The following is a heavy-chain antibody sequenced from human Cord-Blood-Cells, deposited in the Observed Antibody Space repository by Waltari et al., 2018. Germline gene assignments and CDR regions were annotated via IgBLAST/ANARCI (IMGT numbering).Heavy chain of an antibody. CDR3: ARDSSSWYGGGAFDI. J-gene: IGHJ3*02. V-gene: IGHV1-46*01. CDR2: INPSGGST. D-gene: IGHD6-13*01. Sequence: QVPLGQSGAAVTKPGASVKVSCKASGYTCSSYYTHWVRQAPGQGREWMGIINPSGGSTSYAQKFKGRVTMTRDTSTSTVYMELSSLRSEDTAVYYCARDSSSWYGGGAFDIWGQGTMVTVSS. CDR1: GYTCSSYY.